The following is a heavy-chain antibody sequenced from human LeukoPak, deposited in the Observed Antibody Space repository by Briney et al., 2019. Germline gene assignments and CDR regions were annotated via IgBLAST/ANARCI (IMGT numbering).Heavy chain of an antibody. CDR1: GFTFSRYW. V-gene: IGHV3-74*01. J-gene: IGHJ4*02. CDR3: AREPLSVGHYPGFDY. D-gene: IGHD1-14*01. Sequence: GGSLRLTCAASGFTFSRYWMHWVRQTPGKGLVWVSRINSDGSSTRYADSVKGRFTISRDNSRNTLYLQMNSLRAEDTAVYYCAREPLSVGHYPGFDYWGRGTLVTVSS. CDR2: INSDGSST.